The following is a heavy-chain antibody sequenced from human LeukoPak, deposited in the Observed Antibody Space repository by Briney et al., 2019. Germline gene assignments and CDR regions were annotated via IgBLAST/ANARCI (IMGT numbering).Heavy chain of an antibody. CDR3: ARASGSSAVPFDY. V-gene: IGHV1-46*01. D-gene: IGHD3-10*01. Sequence: ASVKVSCKASGYTFTSNYMHWVRQAPGQGLEWMGVIAPSSGTTSYAQKFQGRVTMTRDTSTSTLYMELSSLTSEDTAVYYCARASGSSAVPFDYGGQGPLVTVSS. CDR1: GYTFTSNY. J-gene: IGHJ4*02. CDR2: IAPSSGTT.